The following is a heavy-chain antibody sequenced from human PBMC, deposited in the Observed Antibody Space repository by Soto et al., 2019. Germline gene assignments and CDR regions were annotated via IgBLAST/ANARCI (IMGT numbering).Heavy chain of an antibody. J-gene: IGHJ4*02. CDR1: GFTFSNYA. D-gene: IGHD6-19*01. CDR3: ARYFRGSGRYFFDY. Sequence: EVQLLESGGDLVQPGGSLRLSCAASGFTFSNYAMSWVRQAPGKGLEWVSCISGSAGGTYYAYSVKGRFIISRDNSRNTLHLQMNSLRGEDTAVYYCARYFRGSGRYFFDYWGQGTLVTVSS. CDR2: ISGSAGGT. V-gene: IGHV3-23*01.